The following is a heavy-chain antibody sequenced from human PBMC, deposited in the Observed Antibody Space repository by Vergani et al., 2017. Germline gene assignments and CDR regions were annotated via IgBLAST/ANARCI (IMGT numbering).Heavy chain of an antibody. Sequence: QVQLQQWGAGLLKPSETLSLTCAVYGGSFSGYYWSWIRQPPGKGLEWIGVINHSGSTNYNPSLKSRVTISVDTSKNQFSLKLSSVTAADTAVYYCARLKQLRAGYYYYYMDVWGKGTTVTVSS. CDR2: INHSGST. CDR3: ARLKQLRAGYYYYYMDV. CDR1: GGSFSGYY. D-gene: IGHD5-12*01. V-gene: IGHV4-34*01. J-gene: IGHJ6*03.